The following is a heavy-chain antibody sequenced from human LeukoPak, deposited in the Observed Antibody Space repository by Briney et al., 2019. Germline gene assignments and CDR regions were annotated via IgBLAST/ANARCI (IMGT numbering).Heavy chain of an antibody. Sequence: GGSLRLSCAASGFIFSDYYMSWIRQAPGKGLEWISYISSGGSTKYYGDSVKGRFTISRDNAKNSMDLQMNSLRAEDTAVYYCAREGSYDYRAGSDAFDVWGQGTMVTVSS. D-gene: IGHD3-16*01. CDR3: AREGSYDYRAGSDAFDV. CDR2: ISSGGSTK. V-gene: IGHV3-11*01. CDR1: GFIFSDYY. J-gene: IGHJ3*01.